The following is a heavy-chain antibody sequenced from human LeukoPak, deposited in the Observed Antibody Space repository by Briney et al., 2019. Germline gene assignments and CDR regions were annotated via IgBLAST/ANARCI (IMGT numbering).Heavy chain of an antibody. CDR3: ARLLTAYCGGDCYKGAFDI. CDR2: IYTSGST. D-gene: IGHD2-21*01. Sequence: PSETLSLTCTVSGGSISSYYWSWIRQPAGKGLEWIGRIYTSGSTNYNPSLKSRVTMSVDTSKNQFSLKLSSVTAADTAVYYCARLLTAYCGGDCYKGAFDIWGQGTMVTVSS. CDR1: GGSISSYY. V-gene: IGHV4-4*07. J-gene: IGHJ3*02.